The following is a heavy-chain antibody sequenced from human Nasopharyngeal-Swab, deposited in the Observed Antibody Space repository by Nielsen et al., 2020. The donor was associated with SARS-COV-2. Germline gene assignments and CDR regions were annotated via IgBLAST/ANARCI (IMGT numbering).Heavy chain of an antibody. V-gene: IGHV2-5*02. CDR2: IYWDDDK. Sequence: IRPPPGKAPEWLALIYWDDDKRYSRSLKSRLTITKDTSKNQVVLTMTNKDPVDTATYYCARIKDSGYDSYGMDVWGQGTTVTVSS. D-gene: IGHD1-26*01. CDR3: ARIKDSGYDSYGMDV. J-gene: IGHJ6*02.